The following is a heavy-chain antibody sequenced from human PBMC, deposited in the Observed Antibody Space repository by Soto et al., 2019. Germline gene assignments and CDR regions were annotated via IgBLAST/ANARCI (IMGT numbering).Heavy chain of an antibody. V-gene: IGHV4-31*03. Sequence: SETLSLTCTVSGDSMSSVNYYWIWIRQHPGKGLEWIGYIYYSGNTYYNPSLKSRVTISVDTSNNQFSLKLTSVTAADTAVYYCVRESITTTRSGHDYRGQGTLGTVAS. CDR2: IYYSGNT. CDR1: GDSMSSVNYY. J-gene: IGHJ4*02. D-gene: IGHD1-20*01. CDR3: VRESITTTRSGHDY.